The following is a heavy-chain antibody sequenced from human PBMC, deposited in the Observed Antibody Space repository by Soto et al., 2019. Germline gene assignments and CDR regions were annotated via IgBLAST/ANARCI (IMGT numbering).Heavy chain of an antibody. D-gene: IGHD6-19*01. CDR3: TTLSGYNSG. CDR2: IRSIANSYAT. V-gene: IGHV3-73*01. J-gene: IGHJ4*02. CDR1: GFTFSGSA. Sequence: EVKLVESGGGLVQPGGSLKLSCAASGFTFSGSAMHWVRQASGKGLEWVGRIRSIANSYATTYAASVRGRFTISRDDPKSTAYLQMHSLKTDDTAVYYCTTLSGYNSGWGQGTLVTVSS.